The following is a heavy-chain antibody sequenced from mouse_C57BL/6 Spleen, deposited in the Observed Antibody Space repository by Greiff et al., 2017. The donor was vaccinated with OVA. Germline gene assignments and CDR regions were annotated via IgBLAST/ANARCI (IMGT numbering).Heavy chain of an antibody. Sequence: EVKLQESGPGLVKPSQSLSLTCSVTGYSITSGYYWNWIRQFPGNKLEWMGYISYDGSNKYNPSLKNRISITRDTSKNQFFLKLNSVTTEDTATYYCAREGTTVVYWYFDVWGTGTTVTVSS. CDR3: AREGTTVVYWYFDV. J-gene: IGHJ1*03. CDR2: ISYDGSN. CDR1: GYSITSGYY. D-gene: IGHD1-1*01. V-gene: IGHV3-6*01.